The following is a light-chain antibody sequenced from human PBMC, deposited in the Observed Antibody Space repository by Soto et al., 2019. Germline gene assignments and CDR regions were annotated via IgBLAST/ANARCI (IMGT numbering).Light chain of an antibody. CDR2: AAS. Sequence: DLQMPQSPSSLSASVGDRVPITCRASQSISSYLNWYQQKPGKAPKLLIFAASTLQSGVPSRFSGSGSGTDFTLTISSLQAEEFATYYCQQLSTYPSTVGGGTKVDNK. V-gene: IGKV1-39*01. J-gene: IGKJ4*01. CDR3: QQLSTYPST. CDR1: QSISSY.